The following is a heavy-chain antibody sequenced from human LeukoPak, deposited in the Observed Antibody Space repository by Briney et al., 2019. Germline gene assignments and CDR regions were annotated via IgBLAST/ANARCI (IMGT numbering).Heavy chain of an antibody. D-gene: IGHD3-10*01. CDR1: GFTFSSYS. J-gene: IGHJ4*02. Sequence: QPGGSLRLSCAASGFTFSSYSMNWVRQAPGKGLEWVSYISSSSSTIYYADSVKGRFTISRDNAKNSLYLQMNSLRAEDTAVYYCARDGRHYGSGSVSHFDYWGQGTLVTVSS. V-gene: IGHV3-48*01. CDR2: ISSSSSTI. CDR3: ARDGRHYGSGSVSHFDY.